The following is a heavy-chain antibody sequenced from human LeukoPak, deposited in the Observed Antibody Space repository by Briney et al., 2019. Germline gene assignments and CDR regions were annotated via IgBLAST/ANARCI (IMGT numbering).Heavy chain of an antibody. V-gene: IGHV3-30*01. CDR2: ISYDGSNK. CDR1: GFTFSSYA. CDR3: ARDGKRGLFWSGYFGFGYFDY. Sequence: PGGSLRLSCAASGFTFSSYAMHWVRQAPAKGLEWVAVISYDGSNKDYADSTKGRFAISRDNSKNTLYLQMNSLRAEDTAVYYCARDGKRGLFWSGYFGFGYFDYWGQGTLVTVSS. J-gene: IGHJ4*02. D-gene: IGHD3-3*01.